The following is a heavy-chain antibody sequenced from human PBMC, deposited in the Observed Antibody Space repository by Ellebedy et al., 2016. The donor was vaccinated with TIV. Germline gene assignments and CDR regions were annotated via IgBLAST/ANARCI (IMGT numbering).Heavy chain of an antibody. CDR1: GYTFTDYD. Sequence: AASVKVSCKASGYTFTDYDINWVRQATGQGLEWMGWMNPNSGNTGYAQRFQGRVTVTRNTSISTAYMELSSLISEDTAVYYCVRASNFGWDWGQGTLVTVSS. J-gene: IGHJ4*02. CDR3: VRASNFGWD. V-gene: IGHV1-8*03. D-gene: IGHD3-16*01. CDR2: MNPNSGNT.